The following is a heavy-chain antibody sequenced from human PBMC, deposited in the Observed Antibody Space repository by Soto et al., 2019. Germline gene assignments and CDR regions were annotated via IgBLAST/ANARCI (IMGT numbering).Heavy chain of an antibody. CDR1: GFTFSKFG. Sequence: QVQLVESGGGVGQPGGSLRLSCEASGFTFSKFGIHWVRQAPGKGLEWVAVVSYDGSFKYYADSVKGRFTISRDNSKNTLYLQMNSLRPEDTALYYCAKDSDQLLFDYYYYGMDVWGQGTTVTVSS. CDR2: VSYDGSFK. D-gene: IGHD2-2*01. J-gene: IGHJ6*02. CDR3: AKDSDQLLFDYYYYGMDV. V-gene: IGHV3-30*18.